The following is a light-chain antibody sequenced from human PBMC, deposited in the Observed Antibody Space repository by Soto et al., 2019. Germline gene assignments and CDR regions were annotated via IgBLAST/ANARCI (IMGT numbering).Light chain of an antibody. V-gene: IGKV1D-12*01. CDR3: QLLNSFPIT. CDR1: QGIYSW. Sequence: DLQMTQSPSSVSASVGDRVTITCRASQGIYSWLAWYQQKSGRAPKLLIYAASILQSGVPSRFRGSGSGTDCPLTITSLQHEDFGTYYCQLLNSFPITSGQGTRREVK. J-gene: IGKJ5*01. CDR2: AAS.